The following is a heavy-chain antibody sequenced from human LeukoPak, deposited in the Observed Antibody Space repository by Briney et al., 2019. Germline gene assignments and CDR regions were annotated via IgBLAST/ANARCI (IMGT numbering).Heavy chain of an antibody. J-gene: IGHJ4*02. CDR3: ARFPRNTIFGVVIRDYFDY. CDR1: GYSISGGYY. CDR2: IFYSGNT. V-gene: IGHV4-38-2*02. Sequence: KPSETLSPTCIVSGYSISGGYYWGWIRQPPGKGLGWIGSIFYSGNTYYSPSLKSRVTISVDTSKNQFSLKLSSVTAADTAVYYCARFPRNTIFGVVIRDYFDYWGQGTLVTVSS. D-gene: IGHD3-3*01.